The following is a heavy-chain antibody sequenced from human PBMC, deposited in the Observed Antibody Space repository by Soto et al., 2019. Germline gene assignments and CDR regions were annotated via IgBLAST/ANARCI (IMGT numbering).Heavy chain of an antibody. CDR1: GFNFSNYA. D-gene: IGHD3-3*01. CDR3: AIGRAITVFGVITPFDS. Sequence: EVQLLESGGDFKQPGGSLRLSCEGSGFNFSNYALNWVRQAPGKRLEWVSVISGNSGTTYYAASVKGRFTISRDNSKKTLYLQMNRMRADDTAVYYCAIGRAITVFGVITPFDSWGQGTLVTVSS. CDR2: ISGNSGTT. V-gene: IGHV3-23*01. J-gene: IGHJ4*02.